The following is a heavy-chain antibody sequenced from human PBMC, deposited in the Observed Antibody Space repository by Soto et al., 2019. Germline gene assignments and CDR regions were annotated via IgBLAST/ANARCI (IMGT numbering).Heavy chain of an antibody. Sequence: QVQLQESGPGLVKPSETLSLTCTVSSASTSTHNWSWIRQTPGKGLEWIGYIYETGSTGYNPSLKSRVTISLDTSTKQLALKLSSVTAADTAVYYCVRQGIGVLHGLVDVWGQGTTVTVSS. CDR3: VRQGIGVLHGLVDV. J-gene: IGHJ6*02. D-gene: IGHD3-10*01. CDR1: SASTSTHN. V-gene: IGHV4-59*08. CDR2: IYETGST.